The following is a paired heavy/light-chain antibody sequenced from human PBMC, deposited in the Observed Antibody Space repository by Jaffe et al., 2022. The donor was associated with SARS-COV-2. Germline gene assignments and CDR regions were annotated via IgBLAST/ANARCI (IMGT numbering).Light chain of an antibody. J-gene: IGLJ1*01. CDR1: SSDVGGYNY. V-gene: IGLV2-14*03. Sequence: QSALTQPASVSGSPGQSITISCTGTSSDVGGYNYVSWYQQHPGKAPKLMIYDVSNRPSGVSNRFSGSKSGNTASLTISGLQAEDEADYYCSSYTSSNTYVFGIGTKVTVL. CDR2: DVS. CDR3: SSYTSSNTYV.
Heavy chain of an antibody. CDR2: IYYSGST. J-gene: IGHJ4*02. CDR3: TRRPRSYFEY. CDR1: GGSIRSSNYC. V-gene: IGHV4-39*01. Sequence: QLQLQESGPGLVKPSETLSLTCAVSGGSIRSSNYCWGWIRQPPGKGLEWIGGIYYSGSTYYNPSLESRVTMSVDTSKNQFSLKLSSVTAADTAVYYCTRRPRSYFEYWGQGTLVTVSS.